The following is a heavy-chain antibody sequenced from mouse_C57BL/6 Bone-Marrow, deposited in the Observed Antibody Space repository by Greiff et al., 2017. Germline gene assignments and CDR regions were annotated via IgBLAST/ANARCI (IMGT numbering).Heavy chain of an antibody. CDR3: VGRYYAMDY. Sequence: QVHVKQSGAELARPGASVKLSCKASGYTFTSYGISWVKQRTGQGLEWIGEIYPRSGNTYYNEKFKGKATLTADKSSSTAYMELRILTSEDSAVYFCVGRYYAMDYWGQGTSVTVSS. CDR1: GYTFTSYG. CDR2: IYPRSGNT. J-gene: IGHJ4*01. V-gene: IGHV1-81*01.